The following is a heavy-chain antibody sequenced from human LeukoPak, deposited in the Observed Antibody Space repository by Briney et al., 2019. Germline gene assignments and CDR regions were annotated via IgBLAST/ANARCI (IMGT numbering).Heavy chain of an antibody. J-gene: IGHJ6*03. Sequence: ASVKVSCKASGYTFTSYGISWVRQAPGQGLEWMGWISAYNGNTNYAQKLQGRVTMTTGTSTSTAYMELRSLRSDDTAVYYCARDGWGIGGPYYYMDVWGKGTTVTVSS. V-gene: IGHV1-18*01. D-gene: IGHD3-10*01. CDR3: ARDGWGIGGPYYYMDV. CDR2: ISAYNGNT. CDR1: GYTFTSYG.